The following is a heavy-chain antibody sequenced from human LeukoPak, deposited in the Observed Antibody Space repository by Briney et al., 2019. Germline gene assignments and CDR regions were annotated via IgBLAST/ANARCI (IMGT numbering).Heavy chain of an antibody. CDR3: ARGEVAGTGYYYYGMDV. CDR2: ISYDGSNK. Sequence: GGPLRLSCAASGFTFSSYAMHWVRQAPGKGLEWVAVISYDGSNKYYADSVKGRFTISRDNSKNTLYLQMNSLRAEDTAVYYCARGEVAGTGYYYYGMDVWGQGTTVTVSS. D-gene: IGHD6-19*01. CDR1: GFTFSSYA. V-gene: IGHV3-30*04. J-gene: IGHJ6*02.